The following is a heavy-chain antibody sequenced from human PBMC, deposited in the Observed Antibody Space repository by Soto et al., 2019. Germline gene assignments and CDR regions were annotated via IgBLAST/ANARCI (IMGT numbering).Heavy chain of an antibody. CDR3: ARDLPGIAVADLRGSYYYYMEV. V-gene: IGHV1-3*01. D-gene: IGHD6-19*01. CDR1: GYTFTSYA. CDR2: INAGNGNT. Sequence: ASVKVSCKASGYTFTSYAMHWVRQAPGQRLEWMGWINAGNGNTKYSQKFQGRVTITRDTSASTAYMELSSLRSEDTAVYYCARDLPGIAVADLRGSYYYYMEVWGKGTTVTVSS. J-gene: IGHJ6*03.